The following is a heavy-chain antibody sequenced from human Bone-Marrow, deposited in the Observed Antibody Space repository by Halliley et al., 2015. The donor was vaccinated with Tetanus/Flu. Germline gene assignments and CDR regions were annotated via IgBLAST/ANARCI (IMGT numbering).Heavy chain of an antibody. CDR2: IYYSGST. Sequence: TLSLTCTVSGGSIKSGGYYLRWVRPPPTKGPGWIGSIYYSGSTYYNPSLKRLVTISVDTSKNRFSLKLTSVTAPDTAVYFCARGNYYYGSGAHFDYWGQGTLVTVSS. CDR1: GGSIKSGGYY. V-gene: IGHV4-31*01. CDR3: ARGNYYYGSGAHFDY. J-gene: IGHJ4*02. D-gene: IGHD3-10*01.